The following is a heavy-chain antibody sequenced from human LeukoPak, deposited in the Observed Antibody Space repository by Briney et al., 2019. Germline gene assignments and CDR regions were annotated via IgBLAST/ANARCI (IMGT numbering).Heavy chain of an antibody. J-gene: IGHJ4*02. CDR3: ARGYYYDSSGHGY. CDR2: INPNSGGT. CDR1: GYTFTGYY. D-gene: IGHD3-22*01. V-gene: IGHV1-2*02. Sequence: ASVKVSCKASGYTFTGYYTHWVRQAPGQGLEWMGWINPNSGGTNYAQKFQGRVTMTRDTSISTAYMELSRLRSDDTAVYYCARGYYYDSSGHGYWGQGTLVTVSS.